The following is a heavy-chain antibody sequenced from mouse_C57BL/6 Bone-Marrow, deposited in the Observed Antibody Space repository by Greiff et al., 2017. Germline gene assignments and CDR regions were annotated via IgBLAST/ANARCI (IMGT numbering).Heavy chain of an antibody. CDR2: IDPSDSYT. CDR1: GYTFTSYW. CDR3: ARSCYYWYYFDY. D-gene: IGHD2-3*01. V-gene: IGHV1-50*01. Sequence: QVQLQQPGAELVKPGASVKLSCKASGYTFTSYWMQWVKQRPGQGLEWIGEIDPSDSYTNYNQKFKGKATLTVDTSSSTANMQLSSLTSDDSAVYYCARSCYYWYYFDYGGQGTTLTVSS. J-gene: IGHJ2*01.